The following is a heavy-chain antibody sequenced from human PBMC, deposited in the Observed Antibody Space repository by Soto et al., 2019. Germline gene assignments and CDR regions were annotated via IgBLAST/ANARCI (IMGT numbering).Heavy chain of an antibody. CDR3: AKDTYYYSSRGYYVFDS. D-gene: IGHD3-22*01. Sequence: QVQLVESGGGVVQPGRSLRLSCAASGFTFNSYGIHWVRQAPGKGLEWVAVISHDGSKTNYADSVNGRVTIFRDNSKDTVYLKMNGLGAEDTAGYYWAKDTYYYSSRGYYVFDSWGQGTLVTVSS. V-gene: IGHV3-30*18. CDR2: ISHDGSKT. J-gene: IGHJ4*02. CDR1: GFTFNSYG.